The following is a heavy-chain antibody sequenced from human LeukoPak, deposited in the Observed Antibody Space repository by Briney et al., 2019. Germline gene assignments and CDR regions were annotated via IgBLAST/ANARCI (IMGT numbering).Heavy chain of an antibody. D-gene: IGHD3-10*01. V-gene: IGHV1-2*02. Sequence: ASVKVSCKASGYTFTGYYMHWVRQAPGQGLEWMGWINPNSGGTNYAQKFQGRVTMTRDTSISTAHMELSRLRSDDTAVYYCARAHYYGSGSPLWAWGQGTLVTVSS. CDR1: GYTFTGYY. CDR2: INPNSGGT. CDR3: ARAHYYGSGSPLWA. J-gene: IGHJ4*02.